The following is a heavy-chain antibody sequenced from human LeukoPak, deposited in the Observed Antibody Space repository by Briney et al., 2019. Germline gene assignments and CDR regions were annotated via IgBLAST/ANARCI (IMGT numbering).Heavy chain of an antibody. V-gene: IGHV3-23*01. D-gene: IGHD6-19*01. J-gene: IGHJ2*01. CDR2: ISVGGDYI. CDR3: AKIAVSGLWYFDL. Sequence: GVSLTLPCEPTGFTFGSSPMSWVRQAPGKGLVCVSSISVGGDYIFYADSVRGRFTISRDNSKSTLYLQMNSLRAEDTAVYYCAKIAVSGLWYFDLWGRGTLVTVSS. CDR1: GFTFGSSP.